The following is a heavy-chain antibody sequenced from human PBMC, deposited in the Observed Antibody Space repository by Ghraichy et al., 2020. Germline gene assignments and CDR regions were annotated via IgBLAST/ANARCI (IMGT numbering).Heavy chain of an antibody. CDR3: ARLRFSIRAFDI. V-gene: IGHV1-8*01. J-gene: IGHJ3*02. CDR2: MNPNSGNT. CDR1: GYTFTSYD. D-gene: IGHD4-17*01. Sequence: ASVKVSCKASGYTFTSYDINWVRQATGQGLEWMGWMNPNSGNTGYAQKFQGRVTMTRNTSISTAYMELSSLRSEDTAVYYCARLRFSIRAFDIWGQGTMVTVSS.